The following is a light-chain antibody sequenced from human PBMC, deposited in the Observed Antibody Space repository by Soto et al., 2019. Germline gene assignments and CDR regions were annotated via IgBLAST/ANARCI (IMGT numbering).Light chain of an antibody. CDR2: DNN. CDR3: GTWDSSLSAVV. Sequence: QSVLTQPPSVSAAPGQTVTISCSGSSSNVGNNYFSWYQQLPGTAPKLLMYDNNKRPSGIPDRFSGSKSGTSATLGITGLQTGDEADYYCGTWDSSLSAVVFGGGTKLTVL. CDR1: SSNVGNNY. J-gene: IGLJ2*01. V-gene: IGLV1-51*01.